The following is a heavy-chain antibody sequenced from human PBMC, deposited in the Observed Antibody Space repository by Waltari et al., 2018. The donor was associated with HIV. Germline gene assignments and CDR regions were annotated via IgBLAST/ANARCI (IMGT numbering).Heavy chain of an antibody. D-gene: IGHD3-3*01. CDR1: GYDFTTFD. J-gene: IGHJ4*02. CDR2: MSPKSGKT. Sequence: QVQLVQSGAEVKLPGASLKVSCRTSGYDFTTFDINWVRQASGQGLEWMGWMSPKSGKTGYALKLQGRVIMTSDSSIYTAYLELSSLTSHDTAVYYCARSRPGAVFGDNWGQGTLVTVSS. V-gene: IGHV1-8*01. CDR3: ARSRPGAVFGDN.